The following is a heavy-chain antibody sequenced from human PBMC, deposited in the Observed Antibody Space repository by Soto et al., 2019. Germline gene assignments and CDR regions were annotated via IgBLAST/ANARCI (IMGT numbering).Heavy chain of an antibody. CDR1: GFTFSSYE. CDR2: ISSSGSTI. V-gene: IGHV3-48*03. J-gene: IGHJ4*02. CDR3: ARGRNYDYVWGSYRYVDY. D-gene: IGHD3-16*02. Sequence: EVQLVESGGGLVQPGGSLRLSCAASGFTFSSYEMNWVRQAPGKGLEWVSYISSSGSTIYYADSVKGRFTISRDNAKNSLYLQMNSLRAEDMAVYYCARGRNYDYVWGSYRYVDYWGQGTLVTVSS.